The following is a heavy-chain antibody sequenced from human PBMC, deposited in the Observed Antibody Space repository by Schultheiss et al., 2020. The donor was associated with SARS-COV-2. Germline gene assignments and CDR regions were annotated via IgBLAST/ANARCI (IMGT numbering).Heavy chain of an antibody. J-gene: IGHJ6*02. CDR3: ARAYEGYYYYGMDV. Sequence: GGSLRLSCAASGFTFSNSDMNWVRQAPGKGLEWVSGVSWNGSRTHYADSVKGRFTISRDNSKNTLYLQMNSLRAEDTAVYYCARAYEGYYYYGMDVWGQGTTVTVSS. CDR1: GFTFSNSD. D-gene: IGHD2-21*01. CDR2: VSWNGSRT. V-gene: IGHV3-19*01.